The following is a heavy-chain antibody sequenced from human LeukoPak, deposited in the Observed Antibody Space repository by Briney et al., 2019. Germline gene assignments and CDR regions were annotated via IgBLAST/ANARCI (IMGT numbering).Heavy chain of an antibody. J-gene: IGHJ4*02. CDR2: INPSGGST. CDR1: GYTFTSYY. V-gene: IGHV1-46*01. D-gene: IGHD3-22*01. CDR3: ARDLGDSSGYYCFDY. Sequence: ASVKVSCKASGYTFTSYYMHGVRQAPGQGLEWMGIINPSGGSTSYAQKFQGRVTMTRDTSTSTVYMELSSLGSEDTAVYYCARDLGDSSGYYCFDYWGQGTLVTVSS.